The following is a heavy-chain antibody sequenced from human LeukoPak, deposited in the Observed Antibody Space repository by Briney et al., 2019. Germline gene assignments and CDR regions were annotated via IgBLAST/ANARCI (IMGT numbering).Heavy chain of an antibody. D-gene: IGHD3-22*01. J-gene: IGHJ4*02. V-gene: IGHV4-59*12. CDR1: GGSITNYY. CDR3: ARETRFDYYDSSGYCDY. CDR2: IYYSGST. Sequence: SETLSLTCTVSGGSITNYYWSWIRQPPGKGLEWIGYIYYSGSTNYNPSLKSRVTISVDTSKNQFSLKLSSVTAADTAVYYCARETRFDYYDSSGYCDYWGQGTLVTVSS.